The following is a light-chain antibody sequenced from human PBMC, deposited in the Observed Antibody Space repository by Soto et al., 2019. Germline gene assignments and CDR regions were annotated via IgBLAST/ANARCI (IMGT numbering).Light chain of an antibody. Sequence: EIVLTQSPATLSLSPGERATLSCRASQSVSSYLAWYQQKPGQAPRLLIYDASNMATGIPARFSGSGSGTDFPLTISRLEPEDFAVYYCQQRSNWLTFGGGTKVEIK. CDR1: QSVSSY. V-gene: IGKV3-11*01. CDR2: DAS. J-gene: IGKJ4*01. CDR3: QQRSNWLT.